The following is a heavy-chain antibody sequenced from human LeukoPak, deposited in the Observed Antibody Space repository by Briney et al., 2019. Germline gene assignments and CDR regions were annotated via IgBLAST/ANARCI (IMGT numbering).Heavy chain of an antibody. D-gene: IGHD6-13*01. CDR1: GFTFSSYG. Sequence: PGRSLRLSCAASGFTFSSYGMHWVRQAPGKGLEWVAVIYYDGSTTYYADSVKGRFTISRDNSMSTLYLQMNSLRAEDTAVYYCATGPQSAAAGIFDYWGQGTLVTVSS. CDR3: ATGPQSAAAGIFDY. J-gene: IGHJ4*02. V-gene: IGHV3-33*01. CDR2: IYYDGSTT.